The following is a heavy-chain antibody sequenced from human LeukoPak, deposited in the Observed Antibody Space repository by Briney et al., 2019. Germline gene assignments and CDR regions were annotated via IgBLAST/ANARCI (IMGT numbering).Heavy chain of an antibody. CDR2: IIPIFGTA. CDR1: GGTFSSYA. V-gene: IGHV1-69*13. J-gene: IGHJ4*02. D-gene: IGHD3-22*01. Sequence: ASVKVSCKASGGTFSSYAISCVRQAPGQGLEWMGGIIPIFGTANYAQKFQGRVTITADESTSTAYMELSSLRSEDTAVYYCAWIASSGYYYFDYWGQGTLVTVSS. CDR3: AWIASSGYYYFDY.